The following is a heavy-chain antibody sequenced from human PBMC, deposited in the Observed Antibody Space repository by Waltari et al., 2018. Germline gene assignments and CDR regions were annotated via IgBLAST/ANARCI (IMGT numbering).Heavy chain of an antibody. Sequence: QVQLQQWGAGLLKPSETLSLTCAVYGGSFSGYYWSWIRQPPGKGLEWIGEINHSGSTNYNPSLKSRVTISVDTSKNQFSLKLSSVTAEDTAVYYCAREFRGTAAAGYFDYWGQGTLVTVSS. D-gene: IGHD6-13*01. J-gene: IGHJ4*02. CDR1: GGSFSGYY. CDR3: AREFRGTAAAGYFDY. CDR2: INHSGST. V-gene: IGHV4-34*01.